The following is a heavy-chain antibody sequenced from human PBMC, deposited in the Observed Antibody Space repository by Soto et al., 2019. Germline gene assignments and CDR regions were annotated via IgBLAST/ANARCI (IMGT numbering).Heavy chain of an antibody. D-gene: IGHD5-12*01. CDR3: ARPVEMATISRSYLFY. V-gene: IGHV1-69*13. J-gene: IGHJ4*02. CDR1: GGTFSSYA. CDR2: IIPIFGTA. Sequence: ASVKVSCKASGGTFSSYAINWVRQAPGQGLEWMGGIIPIFGTANYAQKFQGRVAITADESTSTAYMELSSLRSEDTAVYYCARPVEMATISRSYLFYWGQGTLVTVSS.